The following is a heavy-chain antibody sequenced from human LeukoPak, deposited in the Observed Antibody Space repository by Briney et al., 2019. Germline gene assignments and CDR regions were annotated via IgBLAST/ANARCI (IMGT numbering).Heavy chain of an antibody. CDR1: GASISSSSYY. V-gene: IGHV4-39*01. J-gene: IGHJ6*03. D-gene: IGHD2-21*01. CDR3: ARRGRERIGYYLNMHV. Sequence: SETLSLTCTVSGASISSSSYYWAWIRQSPGKGLEWIGSVYYSGRTYQNPSLKSRVTISIDTSKNQFSLKLSSVTAADTAVYYCARRGRERIGYYLNMHVWAKGTTVTVSS. CDR2: VYYSGRT.